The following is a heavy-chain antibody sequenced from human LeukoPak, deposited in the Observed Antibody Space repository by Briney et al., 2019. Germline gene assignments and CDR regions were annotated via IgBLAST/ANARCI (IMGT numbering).Heavy chain of an antibody. V-gene: IGHV4-39*01. J-gene: IGHJ5*02. Sequence: SETLSLTCTVSGVSISSSNYYWGWIRQPPGKGLEWIGTMYYSGSTYYNPSLKSRVTISIDTSKNQFSLKLSSVTAADTAVYYCARRGPPRTLLRGVKSGWFDPWGQGTLVTVSS. CDR2: MYYSGST. CDR3: ARRGPPRTLLRGVKSGWFDP. D-gene: IGHD3-10*01. CDR1: GVSISSSNYY.